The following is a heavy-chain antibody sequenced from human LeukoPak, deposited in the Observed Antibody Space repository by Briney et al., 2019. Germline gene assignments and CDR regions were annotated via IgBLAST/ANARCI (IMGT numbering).Heavy chain of an antibody. J-gene: IGHJ4*02. Sequence: PSETLSLTCAVYGGSFSGYYWSWLRQPPGKGLEWIGEINHSGSTNYNPSLKSRVTISVDTSKNQFSLKLSSVTAADTAVYYCARRLLGLRLGELSFGSGYYFDYWGQGTLVTVSS. CDR1: GGSFSGYY. CDR2: INHSGST. CDR3: ARRLLGLRLGELSFGSGYYFDY. V-gene: IGHV4-34*01. D-gene: IGHD3-16*02.